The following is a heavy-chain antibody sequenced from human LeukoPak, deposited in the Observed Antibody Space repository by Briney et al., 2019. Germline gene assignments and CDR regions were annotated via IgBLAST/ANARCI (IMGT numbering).Heavy chain of an antibody. V-gene: IGHV4-38-2*02. Sequence: SETLSLACSVSGYSISSGYYWGWIRQPPGKGLEWIGTIYHSGDTYYNPSLKSRVTISVDTSKNQFSLKLDSVTAADTAVYYCAKGTSSGWYYFDYWGQGTLVTVSS. J-gene: IGHJ4*02. D-gene: IGHD6-19*01. CDR3: AKGTSSGWYYFDY. CDR2: IYHSGDT. CDR1: GYSISSGYY.